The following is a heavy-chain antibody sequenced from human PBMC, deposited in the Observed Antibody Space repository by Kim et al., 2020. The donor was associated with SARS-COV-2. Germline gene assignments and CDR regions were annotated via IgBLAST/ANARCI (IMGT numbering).Heavy chain of an antibody. CDR3: VQDGGVGASFLHY. J-gene: IGHJ4*02. Sequence: YADSVKARLTIFRDDSNNTLYLQMNRLRTEDTAVYYCVQDGGVGASFLHYWGQGTLVTVSS. V-gene: IGHV3-30*02. D-gene: IGHD1-26*01.